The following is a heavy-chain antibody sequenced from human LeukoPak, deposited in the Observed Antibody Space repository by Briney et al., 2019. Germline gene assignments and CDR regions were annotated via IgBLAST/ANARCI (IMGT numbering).Heavy chain of an antibody. CDR1: GFTVSSTY. Sequence: GGSLRLSCAASGFTVSSTYMSWVRQAPGKGLEWVSVIYSGGSTYYADSVKGRFTISRDHSKNTLYLHMNSLRAEDTAVYYCARAPEYDSSRYHFDYWGQGTLVTVSS. CDR2: IYSGGST. V-gene: IGHV3-53*01. CDR3: ARAPEYDSSRYHFDY. D-gene: IGHD3-22*01. J-gene: IGHJ4*02.